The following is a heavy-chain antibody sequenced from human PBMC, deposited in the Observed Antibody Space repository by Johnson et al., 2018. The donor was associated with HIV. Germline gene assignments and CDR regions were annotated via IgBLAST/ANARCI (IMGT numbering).Heavy chain of an antibody. V-gene: IGHV3-33*06. CDR3: AKDWAYSSSWYDEGLAFDI. D-gene: IGHD6-13*01. J-gene: IGHJ3*02. CDR1: GFSFSSYG. CDR2: IWYDGSNK. Sequence: QVQLVESGGGVVQPGRSLRLSCAASGFSFSSYGMHWVRQAPGKGLEWVANIWYDGSNKYYADSVKGRFTISRDNSKNTLYLQMNHVRAEDTAVYYCAKDWAYSSSWYDEGLAFDIWGQGTMVTVSS.